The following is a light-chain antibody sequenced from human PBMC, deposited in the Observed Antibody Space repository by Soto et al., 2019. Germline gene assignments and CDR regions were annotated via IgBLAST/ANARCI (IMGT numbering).Light chain of an antibody. J-gene: IGKJ4*01. Sequence: DIQMTQSPSSVSASVGDRVSITCRASQGISNWLAWYQQKPGRAPKLLIYTGSSLQSGVPSRFFGTGYETDFTLTISSLQPEDVATYYCQQANSFPLTFGGGTKVEIK. CDR1: QGISNW. V-gene: IGKV1-12*01. CDR2: TGS. CDR3: QQANSFPLT.